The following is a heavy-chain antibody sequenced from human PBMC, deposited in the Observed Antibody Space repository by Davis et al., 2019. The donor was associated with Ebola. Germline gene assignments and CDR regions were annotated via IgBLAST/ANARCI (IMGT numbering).Heavy chain of an antibody. D-gene: IGHD3-3*01. V-gene: IGHV1-18*01. CDR3: ATGPITIFGVVIKDRYYFDY. CDR1: GYTFTSYG. Sequence: ASVKVSCKASGYTFTSYGISWVRQAPGQGLEWMGWISAYNGNTNYAQKLQGRVTMTTDTSTSTAYMELRSLRSDDTAVYYCATGPITIFGVVIKDRYYFDYWGQGTLVTVSS. J-gene: IGHJ4*02. CDR2: ISAYNGNT.